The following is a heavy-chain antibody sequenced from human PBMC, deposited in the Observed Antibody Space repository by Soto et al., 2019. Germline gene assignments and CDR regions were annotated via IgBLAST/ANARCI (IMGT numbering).Heavy chain of an antibody. CDR1: GDFISSHY. J-gene: IGHJ2*01. Sequence: QVQLQESGPGLVKPSETLSLTCTVSGDFISSHYWSWIRQPPGKGLEWIGYVYYDGKTDSSPSLKSRVTISLDTSKNKISLSLTSVTAADTAVYYCARPKGIAPAGWYLDLWGRGTLVTVSS. D-gene: IGHD2-15*01. CDR3: ARPKGIAPAGWYLDL. V-gene: IGHV4-59*08. CDR2: VYYDGKT.